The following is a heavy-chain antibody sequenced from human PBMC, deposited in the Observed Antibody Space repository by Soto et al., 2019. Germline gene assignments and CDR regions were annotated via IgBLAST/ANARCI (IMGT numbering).Heavy chain of an antibody. V-gene: IGHV3-74*01. CDR3: ARDSDYDIGAFDI. J-gene: IGHJ3*02. CDR2: IKSDGIST. D-gene: IGHD3-22*01. CDR1: GFSFSGYW. Sequence: EVQLVESGGGLVQPGGSLRLSCVASGFSFSGYWMHWVRQAPGKGLVWVSRIKSDGISTTYADSVKGRFTISRDNAKNTLYLQMTSLRAEDTAVYYCARDSDYDIGAFDIWGQGTMVTVSS.